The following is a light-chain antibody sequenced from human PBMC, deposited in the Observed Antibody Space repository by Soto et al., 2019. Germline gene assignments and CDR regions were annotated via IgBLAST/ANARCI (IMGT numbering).Light chain of an antibody. CDR1: QSVSSY. CDR2: DAS. J-gene: IGKJ1*01. V-gene: IGKV3-11*01. Sequence: EIVLTQSPATLSLSPGERATLSCRASQSVSSYLAWYQQKPGQAPRLLIYDASNRATRIPASFSGSGSGTDFTLTISSLGPEDFAVYYCQQRSNWPRTFGQGTKVEIK. CDR3: QQRSNWPRT.